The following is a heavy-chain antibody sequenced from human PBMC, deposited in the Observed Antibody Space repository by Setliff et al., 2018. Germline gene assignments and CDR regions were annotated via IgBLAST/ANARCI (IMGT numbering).Heavy chain of an antibody. J-gene: IGHJ6*03. Sequence: GASVKVSCKASGGTFSSYGISWVRQAPGQGLEWMGGTIPIFDTTDYAQKCQGRVTIITDKSTSTAFMQLSSLRSEDTAVYYCVREGVDSRSSTDYRYYMDVWGKGTTVTVSS. D-gene: IGHD3-22*01. CDR1: GGTFSSYG. CDR3: VREGVDSRSSTDYRYYMDV. CDR2: TIPIFDTT. V-gene: IGHV1-69*05.